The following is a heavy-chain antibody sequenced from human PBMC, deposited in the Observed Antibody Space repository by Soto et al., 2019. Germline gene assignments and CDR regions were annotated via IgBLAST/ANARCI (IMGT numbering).Heavy chain of an antibody. V-gene: IGHV4-59*01. Sequence: QVQLQESGPGLVKPSETLSLTCTVSGGSISSYYWSWIRQPPGKGLEWIGYIYYSGSTNYNPSLKIRVTISVDTSKNQFSLKLSSVTAADTAVYYCARDRVVGCSSTSCPIYYYYGMDVWGQGTTVTVSS. CDR2: IYYSGST. CDR3: ARDRVVGCSSTSCPIYYYYGMDV. J-gene: IGHJ6*02. CDR1: GGSISSYY. D-gene: IGHD2-2*01.